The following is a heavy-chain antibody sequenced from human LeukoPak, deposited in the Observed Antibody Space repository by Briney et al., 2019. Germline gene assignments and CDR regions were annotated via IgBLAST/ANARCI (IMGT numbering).Heavy chain of an antibody. Sequence: ASVKFSCKASGYTFTSYDIDWVRQATGQGLEWMGWMNPNSGNTGYAQKFQGRVTITRNTSISTAYMGLSSLRSEDTAVYYCARRSAARAFDIWGQGTMVTVSS. CDR2: MNPNSGNT. CDR3: ARRSAARAFDI. CDR1: GYTFTSYD. D-gene: IGHD6-6*01. J-gene: IGHJ3*02. V-gene: IGHV1-8*03.